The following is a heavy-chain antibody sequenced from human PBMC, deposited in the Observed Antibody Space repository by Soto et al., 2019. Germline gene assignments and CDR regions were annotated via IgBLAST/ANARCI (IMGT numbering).Heavy chain of an antibody. D-gene: IGHD2-21*02. Sequence: ASVKVSCKASGYTFTSYYMHWVRQAPGQGLEWMGIINPSGGSTSYAQKFQGRVTMTRDTSTSTVYMELSSLRSEDTAVYYCARELNCGGDCFILENNWFDPWGQGTLVTVPS. CDR2: INPSGGST. V-gene: IGHV1-46*01. J-gene: IGHJ5*02. CDR1: GYTFTSYY. CDR3: ARELNCGGDCFILENNWFDP.